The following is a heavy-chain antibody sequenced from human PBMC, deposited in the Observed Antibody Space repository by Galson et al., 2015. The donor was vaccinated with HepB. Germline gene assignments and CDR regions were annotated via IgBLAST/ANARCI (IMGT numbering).Heavy chain of an antibody. J-gene: IGHJ3*02. CDR3: ARARVHDFGDYPPNFDI. Sequence: SLRLSCAASGFTFSTYNMIRVRQTPGKGLEWVSSISTGGSYIYYADSVKGRFAISRDNAKNSLYLQINSLGAEDTAIYYCARARVHDFGDYPPNFDIWGQGTMVTVSS. V-gene: IGHV3-21*01. D-gene: IGHD4-17*01. CDR2: ISTGGSYI. CDR1: GFTFSTYN.